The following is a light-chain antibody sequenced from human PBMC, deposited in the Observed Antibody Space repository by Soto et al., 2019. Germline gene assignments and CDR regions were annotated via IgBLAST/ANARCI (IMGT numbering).Light chain of an antibody. V-gene: IGKV3-15*01. CDR1: QSVKSY. CDR2: GAS. CDR3: QQYNTRPLGYT. Sequence: EIVMTQSPATLSVSPGGRATLSCRASQSVKSYLAWYQLRPGQPPRLLIYGASTRATGIPARFSGSGSGTEFSLTISSLQSEDFAVYSCQQYNTRPLGYTFGQGTNLEI. J-gene: IGKJ2*01.